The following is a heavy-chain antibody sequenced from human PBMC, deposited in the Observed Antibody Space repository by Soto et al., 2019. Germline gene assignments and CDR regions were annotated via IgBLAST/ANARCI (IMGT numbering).Heavy chain of an antibody. CDR1: GGTFSSYA. D-gene: IGHD5-18*01. CDR3: ARVGAGDTAMVTFYYYYGMDV. Sequence: QVQLVQSGAEVQKPGSSVKVSCKASGGTFSSYAISWVRQAPGQGLEWMGGIIPIFGTANYAQKFQGRVTITADESTSTAYMELSSLRSEDTAVYYCARVGAGDTAMVTFYYYYGMDVWGQGTTVTVSS. V-gene: IGHV1-69*01. J-gene: IGHJ6*02. CDR2: IIPIFGTA.